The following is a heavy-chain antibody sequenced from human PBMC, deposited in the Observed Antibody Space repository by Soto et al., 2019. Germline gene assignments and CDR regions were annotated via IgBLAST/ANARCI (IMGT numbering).Heavy chain of an antibody. CDR1: GGSISSGGYS. V-gene: IGHV4-30-2*01. J-gene: IGHJ4*02. CDR3: ARGPPLGY. Sequence: QLQLQESGSGLVKPSQTLSLTCAVSGGSISSGGYSWSWIRQPPGKGLECIGYIYNSGSTYYSPALQRRVTISVDRSKNQFSLKLSSVTAADTAVYYCARGPPLGYWGQGTLVTISS. CDR2: IYNSGST.